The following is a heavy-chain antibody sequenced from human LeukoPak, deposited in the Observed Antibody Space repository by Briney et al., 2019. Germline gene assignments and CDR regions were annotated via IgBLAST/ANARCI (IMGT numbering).Heavy chain of an antibody. D-gene: IGHD5-18*01. V-gene: IGHV3-11*04. CDR2: ISSSGSTI. CDR3: ARGGTAMVTGSADVYYYYMDV. J-gene: IGHJ6*03. CDR1: GFTFSDYY. Sequence: KPGGSLRLSCAASGFTFSDYYMSWIRQAPGKGLEWVSYISSSGSTIYYADSVKGRFTISRDNAKNSLYLQMNSLRAEDTAVYYCARGGTAMVTGSADVYYYYMDVWGKGTTVTVSS.